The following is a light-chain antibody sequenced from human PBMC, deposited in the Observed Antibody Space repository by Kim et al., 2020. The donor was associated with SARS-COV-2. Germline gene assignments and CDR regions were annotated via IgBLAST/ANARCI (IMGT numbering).Light chain of an antibody. CDR2: AAS. Sequence: SVGDRVTITCRASQSINAYLNWYHQKPGKAPKLLIYAASTLQSVVPSRFSGSGSGTDFTLTINSLQTEDFATYYCQQSHTAPLLTFGGGTKVDIK. V-gene: IGKV1-39*01. J-gene: IGKJ4*01. CDR1: QSINAY. CDR3: QQSHTAPLLT.